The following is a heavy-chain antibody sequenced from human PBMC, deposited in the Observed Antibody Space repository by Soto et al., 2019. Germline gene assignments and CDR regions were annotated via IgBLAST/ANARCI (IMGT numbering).Heavy chain of an antibody. Sequence: SETLSLTCTVSGGSISSGGYYWSWIRQHPGKGLEWIGYIYYSGSTYYNPSLKSRVTISVDTSKNQFSLKLSSVTAADTAVYYCASSKSPEVAAPQYYYYGMDVWGQGTTVTVSS. CDR3: ASSKSPEVAAPQYYYYGMDV. J-gene: IGHJ6*02. D-gene: IGHD2-15*01. CDR1: GGSISSGGYY. V-gene: IGHV4-31*03. CDR2: IYYSGST.